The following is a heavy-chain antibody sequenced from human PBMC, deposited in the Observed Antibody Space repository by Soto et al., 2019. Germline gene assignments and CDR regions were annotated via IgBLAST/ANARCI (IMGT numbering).Heavy chain of an antibody. CDR3: AKGGLKATTSYYDS. CDR2: ISYDGRNK. J-gene: IGHJ4*02. V-gene: IGHV3-30*18. D-gene: IGHD4-4*01. CDR1: GFTFSTYG. Sequence: PGGSLRLSCAASGFTFSTYGMYWVRQAPGKGLEWVAVISYDGRNKYYGEAVKGRFTMSRDNSKNTLYLQMNRLRAEDTAVYYCAKGGLKATTSYYDSWGQGTVVTVSS.